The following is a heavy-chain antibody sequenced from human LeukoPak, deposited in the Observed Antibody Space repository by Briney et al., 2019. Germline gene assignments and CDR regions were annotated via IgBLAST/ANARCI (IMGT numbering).Heavy chain of an antibody. V-gene: IGHV3-74*01. D-gene: IGHD6-13*01. CDR1: GFTFSSYW. CDR2: IYSDGGST. CDR3: ARPPSSSWYWVDY. Sequence: GGSLRLSCAASGFTFSSYWMHWVRQAPGKGLVWVSRIYSDGGSTSYADSVKGRFTISRDNAKNTLYLQMNSLRAEDTAVYYCARPPSSSWYWVDYWGQGTLVTVSS. J-gene: IGHJ4*02.